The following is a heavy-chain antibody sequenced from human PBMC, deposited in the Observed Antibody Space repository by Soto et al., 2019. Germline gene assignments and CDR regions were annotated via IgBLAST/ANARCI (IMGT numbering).Heavy chain of an antibody. D-gene: IGHD6-19*01. CDR3: VRQPNRPMAGDG. CDR1: GASISSPSYY. V-gene: IGHV4-39*01. J-gene: IGHJ4*02. CDR2: IYYSGTT. Sequence: QLLLQESGPGLVKPSETLSLTCTVSGASISSPSYYWGWVRLSPGKGLEWLGSIYYSGTTHYNPSLKSRVSLSVDTSNMRFSLNLASVTAADAAVYYCVRQPNRPMAGDGWGQGALVTVSS.